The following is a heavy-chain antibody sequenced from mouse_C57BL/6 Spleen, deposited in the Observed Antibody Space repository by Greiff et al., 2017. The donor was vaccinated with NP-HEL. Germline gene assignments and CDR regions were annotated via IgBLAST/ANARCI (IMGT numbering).Heavy chain of an antibody. CDR2: FYPGSGSI. V-gene: IGHV1-62-2*01. CDR3: ARHVDRHPHYYGSSYGYFDV. Sequence: QVQLKQSGAELVKPGASVKLSCKASGYTFTEYTIHWVKQRSGQGLEWIGWFYPGSGSIKYNEKFKDKATLTADKSSSTVYMELSRLTSEDSAVYFCARHVDRHPHYYGSSYGYFDVWGTGTTVTVSS. D-gene: IGHD1-1*01. CDR1: GYTFTEYT. J-gene: IGHJ1*03.